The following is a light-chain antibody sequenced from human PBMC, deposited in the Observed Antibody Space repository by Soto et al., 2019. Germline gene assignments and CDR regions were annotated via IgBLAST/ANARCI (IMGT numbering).Light chain of an antibody. CDR3: SSYTTHTGIEYV. CDR2: EVS. J-gene: IGLJ1*01. V-gene: IGLV2-14*01. CDR1: ISDVGGYNS. Sequence: QTLLTEPSSLSGSPGQSITISCTGTISDVGGYNSVSWYQHHPGKAPKLMIYEVSNRPSGVSDRFSGSKSGNTASLTISGLQAEDEADYYCSSYTTHTGIEYVFGTGTKVNVL.